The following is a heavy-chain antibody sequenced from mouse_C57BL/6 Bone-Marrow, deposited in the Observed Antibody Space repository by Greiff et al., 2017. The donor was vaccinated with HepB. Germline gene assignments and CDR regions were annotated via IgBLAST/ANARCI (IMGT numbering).Heavy chain of an antibody. J-gene: IGHJ4*01. CDR2: IYWDDDK. CDR1: GFSLSTSGMG. Sequence: QVTLKECGPGILQSSQTLSLTCSFSGFSLSTSGMGVSWIRQPSGKGLEWLAHIYWDDDKRYNPSLKSRLTISKDTSRNQVFRKITSVDTADTATYYCARAGGAAMDYWGQGTSVTVSS. V-gene: IGHV8-12*01. CDR3: ARAGGAAMDY.